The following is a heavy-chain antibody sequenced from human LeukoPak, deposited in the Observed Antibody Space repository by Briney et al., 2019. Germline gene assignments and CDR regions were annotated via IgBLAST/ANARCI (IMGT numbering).Heavy chain of an antibody. CDR1: GYTFTSYG. Sequence: GASVKVSCKASGYTFTSYGISWVRQAPGQGLEWMGWISAYNGNTNYAQKLQGRGTMTTDTSPSTASMELRSLRSDDTAVYYCARAPEYSSSWYVVYWGQGTLVTVSS. V-gene: IGHV1-18*01. J-gene: IGHJ4*02. D-gene: IGHD6-13*01. CDR2: ISAYNGNT. CDR3: ARAPEYSSSWYVVY.